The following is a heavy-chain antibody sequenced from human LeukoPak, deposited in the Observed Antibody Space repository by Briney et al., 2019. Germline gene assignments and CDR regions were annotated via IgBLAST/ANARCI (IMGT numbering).Heavy chain of an antibody. Sequence: SETLSLTCTVSGGSISSYYWSWIRQSAGKGLEWIGRIFTSGSTNYNPPLKSRVTMSVDTSKKQFSLKLNSVTAADTAVYYCAREGSSSHFDYWGQGTLVTVSS. CDR2: IFTSGST. J-gene: IGHJ4*02. D-gene: IGHD6-6*01. V-gene: IGHV4-4*07. CDR1: GGSISSYY. CDR3: AREGSSSHFDY.